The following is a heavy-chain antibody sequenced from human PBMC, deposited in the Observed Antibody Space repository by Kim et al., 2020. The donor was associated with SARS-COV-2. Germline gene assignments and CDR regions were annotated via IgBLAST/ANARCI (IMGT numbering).Heavy chain of an antibody. CDR2: ISSSGSTI. D-gene: IGHD3-3*01. V-gene: IGHV3-11*01. CDR3: ARDLYDFWSVYSDY. J-gene: IGHJ4*02. CDR1: GFTFSDYY. Sequence: GGSLRLSCAASGFTFSDYYMSWIRQAPGKGLEWVSYISSSGSTIYYADSVKGRFTISRDNAKNSLYLQMNSLRAEDTAVYYCARDLYDFWSVYSDYWGQGTLVTVSS.